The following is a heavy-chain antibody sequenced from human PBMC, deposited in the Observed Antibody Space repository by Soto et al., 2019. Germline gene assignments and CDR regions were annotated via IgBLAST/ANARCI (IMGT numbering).Heavy chain of an antibody. Sequence: QVQLVQSGPEVKKPGASVKVSCKTSGYTFTRYRISWVRQAPGQGLEWMGWISAYNGDTNYAQNLQGRVTMTTDASTSTAYMELRSLRSDDTAMYYCARDHAGSGWFRFDYWGQGTLVTVSS. CDR3: ARDHAGSGWFRFDY. V-gene: IGHV1-18*01. D-gene: IGHD6-19*01. CDR1: GYTFTRYR. J-gene: IGHJ4*02. CDR2: ISAYNGDT.